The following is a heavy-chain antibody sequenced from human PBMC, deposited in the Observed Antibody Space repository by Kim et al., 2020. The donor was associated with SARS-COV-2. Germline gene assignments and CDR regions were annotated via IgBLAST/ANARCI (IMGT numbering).Heavy chain of an antibody. CDR3: AKDRLGSFTMAPYYYYGMDV. V-gene: IGHV3-30*18. CDR1: GFTFSSYG. CDR2: ISYDGSNK. Sequence: GGSLRLSCAASGFTFSSYGMHWVRQAPGKGLEWVAVISYDGSNKYYADSVKGRFTISRDNSKNTLYLQMNSLRAEDTAVYYCAKDRLGSFTMAPYYYYGMDVWGQGTTVTVSS. J-gene: IGHJ6*02. D-gene: IGHD3-10*01.